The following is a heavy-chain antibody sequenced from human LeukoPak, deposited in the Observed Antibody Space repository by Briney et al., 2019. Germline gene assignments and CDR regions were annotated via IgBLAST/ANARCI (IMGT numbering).Heavy chain of an antibody. CDR3: AREGRVDSAVVLFDY. CDR1: GYTFIDFY. J-gene: IGHJ4*02. V-gene: IGHV1-2*02. CDR2: INPNSGAI. D-gene: IGHD5-18*01. Sequence: GASVKVSCKASGYTFIDFYIHWVRQAPGQGLEWMGWINPNSGAIKYSQKFQGRVSMTRDTSITTVYMDLSSLRSDDTAVYYCAREGRVDSAVVLFDYWGQGTLVTVSS.